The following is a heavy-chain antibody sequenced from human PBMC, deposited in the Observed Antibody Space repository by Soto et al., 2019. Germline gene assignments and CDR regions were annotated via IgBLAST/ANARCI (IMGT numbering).Heavy chain of an antibody. V-gene: IGHV4-30-4*01. Sequence: PAETLSLTCTVSGGSISSGAYYWSWIRQPPGKGLEWIGYIYYSGSTYYNPSLKSRGTISVDTSKNQFSLKLSSVTAADTAVYDCARDRGYCGHNWFDPWGQGTLVTVSS. J-gene: IGHJ5*02. D-gene: IGHD2-15*01. CDR3: ARDRGYCGHNWFDP. CDR1: GGSISSGAYY. CDR2: IYYSGST.